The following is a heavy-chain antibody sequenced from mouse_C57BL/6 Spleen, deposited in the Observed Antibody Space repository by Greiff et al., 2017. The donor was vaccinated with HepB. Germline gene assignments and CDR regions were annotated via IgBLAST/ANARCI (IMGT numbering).Heavy chain of an antibody. J-gene: IGHJ2*01. CDR1: GFTFSSYT. CDR3: ARRDHYGSSFFDY. V-gene: IGHV5-9*01. CDR2: ISGGGGNT. D-gene: IGHD1-1*01. Sequence: EVKVEESGGGLVKPGGSLKLSCAASGFTFSSYTMSWVRQTPEKRLEWVATISGGGGNTYYPDSVKGRFTISRDNAKNTLYLQMSSLRSEDTALYYCARRDHYGSSFFDYWGQGTTLTVSS.